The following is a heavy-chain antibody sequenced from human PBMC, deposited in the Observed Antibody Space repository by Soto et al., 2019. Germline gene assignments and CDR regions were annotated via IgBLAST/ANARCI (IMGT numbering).Heavy chain of an antibody. Sequence: QVQLQESGPGLVKPSQTLSLTCTVSGGSISSGGYYWSWIRQHPGKGLEWIGYIYYSGSTYYNPSLKSRVTIPVDTSKNQFPLKLSPVTAADTAVYYCAREPEGGSYSGWSYYYYGMDVWGQGTTVTVSS. CDR2: IYYSGST. V-gene: IGHV4-31*03. D-gene: IGHD1-26*01. J-gene: IGHJ6*02. CDR3: AREPEGGSYSGWSYYYYGMDV. CDR1: GGSISSGGYY.